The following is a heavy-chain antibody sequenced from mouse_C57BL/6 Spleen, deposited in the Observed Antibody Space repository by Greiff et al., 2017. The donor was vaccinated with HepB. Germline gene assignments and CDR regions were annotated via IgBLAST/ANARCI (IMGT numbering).Heavy chain of an antibody. CDR2: SRNKANDYTT. V-gene: IGHV7-1*01. Sequence: DVKLVDSGGGLVQSGRALRLSCATSGFTFSDFYMEWVRQAPGKGLEWIAASRNKANDYTTEYSASVKGRFIVSRDTSQSILYLQMNALRAEDTAIYYCARDDGTTVVAPFAYWGQGTLVTVSA. D-gene: IGHD1-1*01. CDR1: GFTFSDFY. J-gene: IGHJ3*01. CDR3: ARDDGTTVVAPFAY.